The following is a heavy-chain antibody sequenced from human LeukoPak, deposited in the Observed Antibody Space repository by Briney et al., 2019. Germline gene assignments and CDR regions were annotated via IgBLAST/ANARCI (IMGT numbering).Heavy chain of an antibody. J-gene: IGHJ4*02. CDR3: AKSGGYGLIDY. CDR2: IYHSGSS. Sequence: SETLSLTCTVSTYSISSGYYWGWIRRPPGKGLEWIGSIYHSGSSYYNPSLKSRVTISVDTSKNQFSLRLNSVTAADTAMYYCAKSGGYGLIDYWGQGTRVTVSS. D-gene: IGHD1-26*01. CDR1: TYSISSGYY. V-gene: IGHV4-38-2*02.